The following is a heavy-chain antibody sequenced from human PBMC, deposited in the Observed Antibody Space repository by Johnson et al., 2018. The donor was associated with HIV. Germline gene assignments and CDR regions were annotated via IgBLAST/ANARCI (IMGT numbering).Heavy chain of an antibody. CDR3: ARSNWNYGDAFDI. Sequence: VQLVESGGGLVQPGRSLRLSCSASGFTFDDYGMSWVRQAPGKGLEWVSLISWDGGSTYYADSVKGRFTISRDNAKNSLYLQMNSLRAEDTAVYYCARSNWNYGDAFDIWGQGTMVTVAS. V-gene: IGHV3-20*04. D-gene: IGHD1-7*01. CDR1: GFTFDDYG. J-gene: IGHJ3*02. CDR2: ISWDGGST.